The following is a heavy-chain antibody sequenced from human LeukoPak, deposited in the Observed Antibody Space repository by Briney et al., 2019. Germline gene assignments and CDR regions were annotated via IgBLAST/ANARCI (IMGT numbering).Heavy chain of an antibody. Sequence: PSETLSLTCAVYGGSFSGYYWSWIRQSPGKGLEWIGEINHSGSTYYNPSLKSRVTISVDTSKNQFSLKLSSVTAADTAVYYCAAWNSSPAESQSSSWFDPWGQGTLVTVSS. D-gene: IGHD1-7*01. CDR1: GGSFSGYY. J-gene: IGHJ5*02. CDR2: INHSGST. V-gene: IGHV4-34*01. CDR3: AAWNSSPAESQSSSWFDP.